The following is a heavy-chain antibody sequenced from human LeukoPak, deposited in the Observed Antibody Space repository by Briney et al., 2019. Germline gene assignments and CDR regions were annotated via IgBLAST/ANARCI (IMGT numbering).Heavy chain of an antibody. D-gene: IGHD4-17*01. V-gene: IGHV1-69*13. Sequence: ASVKVSCKASGGTFSSYAISWVRQAPGQGLEWMGGIIPIFGTANYAQKFQGRVTITADESTSTAYMELSSLRSEDTAVYYCARAPVTTGPYYYYMDVWGKGTTVTVSS. J-gene: IGHJ6*03. CDR1: GGTFSSYA. CDR2: IIPIFGTA. CDR3: ARAPVTTGPYYYYMDV.